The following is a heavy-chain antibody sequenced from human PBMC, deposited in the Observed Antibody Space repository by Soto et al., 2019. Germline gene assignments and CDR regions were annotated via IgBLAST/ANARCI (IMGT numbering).Heavy chain of an antibody. CDR2: INPNSGGT. Sequence: ASVKVSCKASGYTFTGYYMHWVRQAHGQGLEWMGWINPNSGGTNYAQKFQGWVTMTRDTSISTAYMELSRLRAEDTAVYYCARGRTLLWFGELSPFDPWGQGTLVTVSS. J-gene: IGHJ5*02. CDR1: GYTFTGYY. D-gene: IGHD3-10*01. CDR3: ARGRTLLWFGELSPFDP. V-gene: IGHV1-2*04.